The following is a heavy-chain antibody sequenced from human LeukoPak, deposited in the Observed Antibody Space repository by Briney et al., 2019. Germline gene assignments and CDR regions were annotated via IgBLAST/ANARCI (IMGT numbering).Heavy chain of an antibody. V-gene: IGHV4-34*01. CDR1: GGSFSGYY. D-gene: IGHD6-25*01. Sequence: SETLSLTYAVYGGSFSGYYWSWIRQPPGKGLEWIGEINHSGSTNYNPSLKSRVTISVDTSKNQFSLKLSSVTAADTAVYYCARGAATGYYFDYWGQGTLVTVSS. J-gene: IGHJ4*02. CDR2: INHSGST. CDR3: ARGAATGYYFDY.